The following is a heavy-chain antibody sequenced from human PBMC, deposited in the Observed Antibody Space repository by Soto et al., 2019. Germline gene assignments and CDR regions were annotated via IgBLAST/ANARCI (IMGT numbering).Heavy chain of an antibody. J-gene: IGHJ4*02. CDR1: DGSISSGSYY. D-gene: IGHD3-22*01. V-gene: IGHV4-31*03. CDR3: ARDSSGYGILDC. CDR2: IYYSGST. Sequence: QVQLQESGPGLVKPSQTLSPTCTVSDGSISSGSYYWTWVRQHPGKGLEWIGYIYYSGSTYYNPSLKSRVTISVDTSKNQFSLKLSSVTAADTAVYYCARDSSGYGILDCWGQGTLVTVSS.